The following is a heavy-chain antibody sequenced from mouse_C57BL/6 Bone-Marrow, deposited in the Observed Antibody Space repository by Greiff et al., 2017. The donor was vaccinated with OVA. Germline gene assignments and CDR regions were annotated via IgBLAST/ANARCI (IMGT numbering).Heavy chain of an antibody. CDR1: GYTFTSYG. CDR2: IYPRSGNT. Sequence: QVQLQQSGAELARPGASVKLSCKASGYTFTSYGISWVKQRTGQGLEWIGEIYPRSGNTYYNEKFKGKATLTADKSSSTAYMELRSLTSEDSAVYFCARVITTVVGDYWYFDVWGTGTTVTVSS. V-gene: IGHV1-81*01. D-gene: IGHD1-1*01. CDR3: ARVITTVVGDYWYFDV. J-gene: IGHJ1*03.